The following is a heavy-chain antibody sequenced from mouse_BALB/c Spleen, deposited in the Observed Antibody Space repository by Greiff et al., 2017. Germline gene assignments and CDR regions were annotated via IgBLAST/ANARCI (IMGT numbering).Heavy chain of an antibody. J-gene: IGHJ1*01. CDR3: ARGDGNYWYFDV. V-gene: IGHV5-17*02. CDR2: ISSGSSTI. D-gene: IGHD2-1*01. Sequence: DVKLQESGGGLVRPGGSRKLSCAASGFTFSSFGMPWVRQAPEKGLEWVAYISSGSSTIYYADTVKGRFTISRDNPKNTLFLQMTSLRSEDTAMYYCARGDGNYWYFDVWGAGTTVTVSS. CDR1: GFTFSSFG.